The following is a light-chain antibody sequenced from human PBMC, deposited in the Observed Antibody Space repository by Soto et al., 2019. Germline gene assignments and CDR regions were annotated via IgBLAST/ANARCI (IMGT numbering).Light chain of an antibody. J-gene: IGKJ2*01. CDR2: EVF. CDR1: QSIRSC. V-gene: IGKV1-5*01. Sequence: ITCRASQSIRSCLAWYQQKPGKAPNLLIYEVFRLESGVPSRFRGSGSGTKFTLSISSLQPNDSATYYCLQCDTYSYTFGQGTKVDIK. CDR3: LQCDTYSYT.